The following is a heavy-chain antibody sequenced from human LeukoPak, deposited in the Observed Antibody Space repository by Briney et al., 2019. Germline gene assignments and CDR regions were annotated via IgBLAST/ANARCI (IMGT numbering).Heavy chain of an antibody. CDR2: ISSGSGYI. CDR3: ATEYSSSSRGSFDY. Sequence: GGSLRLSCAASGFTLSSYAMSWVRQAPGKGLEWVSSISSGSGYIYYADSLKGRFTITRDNAKNSLYLQMSSLRAEDTAVYYCATEYSSSSRGSFDYWGQGTLVTVSS. J-gene: IGHJ4*02. CDR1: GFTLSSYA. V-gene: IGHV3-21*01. D-gene: IGHD6-6*01.